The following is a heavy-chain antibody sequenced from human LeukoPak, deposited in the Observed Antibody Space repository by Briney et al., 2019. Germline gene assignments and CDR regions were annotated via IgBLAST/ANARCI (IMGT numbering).Heavy chain of an antibody. V-gene: IGHV4-59*01. Sequence: SETLSLTCTVSGGSIGSYYWSWIRQSPGKGLEWIGYMYNKGSTNYNPSLKRRVTISVDTSENQFSLKVRSVTAADTAVYYCARDRPGIAVAGDALDIWGQGTMVTISS. CDR3: ARDRPGIAVAGDALDI. D-gene: IGHD6-19*01. CDR1: GGSIGSYY. CDR2: MYNKGST. J-gene: IGHJ3*02.